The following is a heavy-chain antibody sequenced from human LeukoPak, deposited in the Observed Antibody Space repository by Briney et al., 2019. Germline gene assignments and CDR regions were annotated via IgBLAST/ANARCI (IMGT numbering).Heavy chain of an antibody. Sequence: ASVKVSCKASGYTFTGYYMHWLRQAPGQGLEWMGRINPNSGGTNYAQKFQGRVTMTRDTSISTAYMELGRLRSDDTAVYYCASGYSGYALGAFDIWGQGTMVTVSS. CDR1: GYTFTGYY. J-gene: IGHJ3*02. CDR3: ASGYSGYALGAFDI. D-gene: IGHD5-12*01. V-gene: IGHV1-2*06. CDR2: INPNSGGT.